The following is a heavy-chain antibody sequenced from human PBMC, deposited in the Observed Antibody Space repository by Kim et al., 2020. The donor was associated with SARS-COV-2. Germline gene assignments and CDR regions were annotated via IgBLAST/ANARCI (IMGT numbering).Heavy chain of an antibody. CDR3: TRVASSWENDY. J-gene: IGHJ4*02. V-gene: IGHV3-74*01. D-gene: IGHD6-13*01. Sequence: SADAVIGRFTISRDNARNTLYLRMNSLRDEDTAVYYCTRVASSWENDYWGQGTLVTVSS.